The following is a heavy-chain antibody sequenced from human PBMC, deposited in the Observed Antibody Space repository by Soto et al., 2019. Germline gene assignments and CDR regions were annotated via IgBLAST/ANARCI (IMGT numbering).Heavy chain of an antibody. CDR3: AKGWGPGGIVVDY. CDR2: IYYTGST. CDR1: GGSTNYYY. V-gene: IGHV4-59*01. J-gene: IGHJ4*02. D-gene: IGHD2-15*01. Sequence: QVQLQESGPGLVKPSETLSLTCTVSGGSTNYYYWSWFRQAPGKGLEWLGYIYYTGSTNYNPSLKSRPTMSLDTSKSQCSVNLTSVTAEDTAVYYCAKGWGPGGIVVDYWGQGNLVIVSS.